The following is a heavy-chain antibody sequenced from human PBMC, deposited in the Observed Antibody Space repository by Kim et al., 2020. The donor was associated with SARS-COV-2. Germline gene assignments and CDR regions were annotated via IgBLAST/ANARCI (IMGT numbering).Heavy chain of an antibody. D-gene: IGHD3-3*01. V-gene: IGHV3-64D*09. Sequence: GGSLRLSCSASGFSFSSYAMYWVRQAPGKGLEYVSVISNNGGYINYADSVRGRFNISRDNPKNTLYLQMSSLRIEDTAVYYCVLGMVDVWGQGTTVTVSS. CDR2: ISNNGGYI. CDR3: VLGMVDV. CDR1: GFSFSSYA. J-gene: IGHJ6*02.